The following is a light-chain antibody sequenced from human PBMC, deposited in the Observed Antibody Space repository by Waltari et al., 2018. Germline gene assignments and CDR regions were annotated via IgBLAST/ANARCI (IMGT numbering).Light chain of an antibody. CDR2: DAS. Sequence: DFQLTQSPSSLSASLGDKVTITCQAIQDITKYLNWYQQKPGKAPKLLISDASTLQSGVPSRFGGSGAGTHFTLTINSLQPEDIGTYYCQQYDNIPYTFGQGTKVEMK. CDR3: QQYDNIPYT. J-gene: IGKJ2*01. CDR1: QDITKY. V-gene: IGKV1-33*01.